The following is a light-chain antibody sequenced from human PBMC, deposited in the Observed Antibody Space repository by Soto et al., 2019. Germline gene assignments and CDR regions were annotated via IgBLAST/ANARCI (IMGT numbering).Light chain of an antibody. J-gene: IGKJ2*01. V-gene: IGKV1-5*03. CDR3: QQSNTYPPT. CDR2: KAS. Sequence: DIQMTQSPSTLSASVGDRVTITCRASQSINRWLAWYQQKPGKAPKLLIYKASSSESGVPSRFSGSGSGTLFTLTIGCLQPDDLGTYYCQQSNTYPPTFGQGTKLEIK. CDR1: QSINRW.